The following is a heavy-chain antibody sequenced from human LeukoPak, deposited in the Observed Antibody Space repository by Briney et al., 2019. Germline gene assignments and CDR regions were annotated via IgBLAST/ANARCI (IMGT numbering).Heavy chain of an antibody. J-gene: IGHJ5*02. D-gene: IGHD3-3*02. V-gene: IGHV3-64*02. CDR3: VRSRGISASPNWFDP. CDR2: IGSNGGST. CDR1: GFTFSSYP. Sequence: GGSLRLSCAASGFTFSSYPMHWVRQAPGKGLEYVSGIGSNGGSTYYADSLKGRFTISRDNSKNALYLQMGSLRTEDMGMYYCVRSRGISASPNWFDPWGQGTLVIVSS.